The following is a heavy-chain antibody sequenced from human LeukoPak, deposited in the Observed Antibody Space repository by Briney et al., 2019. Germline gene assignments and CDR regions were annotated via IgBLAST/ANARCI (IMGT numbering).Heavy chain of an antibody. CDR1: GYTFTSYY. D-gene: IGHD6-6*01. CDR2: INPSGGST. J-gene: IGHJ3*02. Sequence: ASVEVSCKASGYTFTSYYMHWVRQAPGQALEWMGIINPSGGSTSYAQKFQGRVTMTRDTSTSTVYMELSSLRSEDTAVDYCAREYEYSSSSGAFDIWGQGTMVTVSS. V-gene: IGHV1-46*03. CDR3: AREYEYSSSSGAFDI.